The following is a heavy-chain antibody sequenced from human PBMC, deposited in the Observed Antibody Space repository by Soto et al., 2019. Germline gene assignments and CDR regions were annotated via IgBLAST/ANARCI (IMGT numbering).Heavy chain of an antibody. D-gene: IGHD2-21*02. CDR1: GFTFSNYG. V-gene: IGHV3-33*01. J-gene: IGHJ6*02. Sequence: GGSLRLSCAASGFTFSNYGMHWVRQAPGKGREWVAVIWYNGNNKYYAGSVKGRFTVSRDNSKNTLYLQINSLRAEDTAVYYCASDRAYCGGDCPYYYGLDVWGQGTTVTVSS. CDR2: IWYNGNNK. CDR3: ASDRAYCGGDCPYYYGLDV.